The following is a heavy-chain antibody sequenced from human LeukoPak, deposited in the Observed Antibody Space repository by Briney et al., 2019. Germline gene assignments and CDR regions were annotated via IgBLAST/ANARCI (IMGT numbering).Heavy chain of an antibody. Sequence: PGGSLRLXCAASGFTFSSYAMSWVRQAPGKGLEWVSAISGSGGSTYYADSVKGRFTISRDNSKNTLYLQMNSLRAEDTAVYYCAKGRGCTNGVCYMDYWGQGTLVTVSS. CDR3: AKGRGCTNGVCYMDY. V-gene: IGHV3-23*01. D-gene: IGHD2-8*01. J-gene: IGHJ4*02. CDR2: ISGSGGST. CDR1: GFTFSSYA.